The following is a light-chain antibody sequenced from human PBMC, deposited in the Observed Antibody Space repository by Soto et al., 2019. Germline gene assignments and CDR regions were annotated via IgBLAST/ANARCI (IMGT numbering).Light chain of an antibody. V-gene: IGLV1-51*02. J-gene: IGLJ2*01. CDR3: GAWDSSLSAWS. CDR1: TSNIENNY. CDR2: ENN. Sequence: QSVLTQPPSVSAAPGQRVTISCSGSTSNIENNYLSWYQQLPGTAPKLLIYENNKRPSGIPDRFSGSKSDTSATLGITGLQTGDEADYYCGAWDSSLSAWSFGGGTKLT.